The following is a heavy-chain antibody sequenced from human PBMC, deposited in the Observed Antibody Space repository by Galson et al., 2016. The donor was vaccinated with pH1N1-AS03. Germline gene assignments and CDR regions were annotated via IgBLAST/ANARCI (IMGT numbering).Heavy chain of an antibody. V-gene: IGHV4-59*12. Sequence: LSLTCTVSGGSIGVSYWSWIRQSPGRGVEWIGYFYYIANTKYNPSLKSRVTISVDTSKNQFSLNLTSVTAADTAVYYCAKLQRGPWYLDLWGRGTMVTVSS. J-gene: IGHJ2*01. CDR2: FYYIANT. CDR1: GGSIGVSY. CDR3: AKLQRGPWYLDL. D-gene: IGHD4-11*01.